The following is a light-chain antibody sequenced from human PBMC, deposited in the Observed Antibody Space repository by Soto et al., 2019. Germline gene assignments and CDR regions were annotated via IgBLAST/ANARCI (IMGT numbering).Light chain of an antibody. Sequence: DIVMTQSPDSLAVSLGERTTINCKSSQTLFYNSNNKNYLAWYHQKPGQPPKLLIYWASTRESGVPARFSGSGSGTDFTLTISSLQAEDVGIYYCQQYNSPPWTFGQGTKVDIK. CDR1: QTLFYNSNNKNY. V-gene: IGKV4-1*01. CDR2: WAS. J-gene: IGKJ1*01. CDR3: QQYNSPPWT.